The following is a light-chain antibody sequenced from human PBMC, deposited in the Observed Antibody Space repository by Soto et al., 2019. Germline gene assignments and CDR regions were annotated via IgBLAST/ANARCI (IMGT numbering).Light chain of an antibody. V-gene: IGKV1-12*01. J-gene: IGKJ4*01. Sequence: DIQITQTKSSVSASGGDRVTITFRASQDISSWLAWFQQRPGRAPNLLIYAASTLQSGVPSRFSGSGSGTVFTLTISSLQPEDFGTYYCQQASNFPLTFGGGTMV. CDR2: AAS. CDR1: QDISSW. CDR3: QQASNFPLT.